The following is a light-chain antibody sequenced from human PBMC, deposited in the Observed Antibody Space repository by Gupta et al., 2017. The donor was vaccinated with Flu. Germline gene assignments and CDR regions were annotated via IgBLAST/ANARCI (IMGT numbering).Light chain of an antibody. V-gene: IGKV1-5*03. CDR2: KAS. Sequence: PSTLSASVGDSVTISCRASQPITDYLAWYQQKPGKAPRVLIHKASSLISGVPSRFSGSGYGTEFTLTINNLQPDDFATYYCLQYETYFRAFGQGTKVEIK. CDR1: QPITDY. CDR3: LQYETYFRA. J-gene: IGKJ1*01.